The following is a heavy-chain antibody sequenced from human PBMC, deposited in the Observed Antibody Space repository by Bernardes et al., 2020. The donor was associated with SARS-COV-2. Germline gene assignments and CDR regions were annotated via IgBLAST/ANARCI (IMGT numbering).Heavy chain of an antibody. CDR2: IYYSGTT. CDR3: ARYSGYDSRAFDI. D-gene: IGHD5-12*01. CDR1: GDSISSGGYY. V-gene: IGHV4-31*01. J-gene: IGHJ3*02. Sequence: TLSLTCTVSGDSISSGGYYWTWIRQHPGKGLEWIGYIYYSGTTYYNPSLKSLVTISVDTSKNQFSLKLSSVTAADTAVYYCARYSGYDSRAFDIWGQGTMVTVSS.